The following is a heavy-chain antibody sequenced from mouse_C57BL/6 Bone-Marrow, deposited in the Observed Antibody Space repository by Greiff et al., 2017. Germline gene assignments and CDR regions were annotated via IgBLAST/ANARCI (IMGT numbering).Heavy chain of an antibody. V-gene: IGHV5-6*01. J-gene: IGHJ4*01. CDR1: GFTFSSYG. D-gene: IGHD1-1*01. Sequence: EVKLVESGGDLVKPGGSLKLSCAASGFTFSSYGMSWVRQTPDKRLEWVATISSGGSYTYYPDSVKGRFTISRDNAKNTLYLQMSSLKSEDTAMYYCARHFTTVVAFYYYAMDYWGQGTSVTVSS. CDR3: ARHFTTVVAFYYYAMDY. CDR2: ISSGGSYT.